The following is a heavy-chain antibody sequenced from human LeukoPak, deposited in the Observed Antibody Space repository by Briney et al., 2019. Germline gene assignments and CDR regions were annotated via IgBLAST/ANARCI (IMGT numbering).Heavy chain of an antibody. V-gene: IGHV3-21*01. CDR3: AELGITMIGGV. J-gene: IGHJ6*04. Sequence: NAGGSLRLSCAASGFIFSSYSMNRVRQAPGKGLEWVSSITSSGTYIYYADSVKGRFTISRDNAKNSLYLQMNSLRPEDTAVYYCAELGITMIGGVWGKGTTVTISS. D-gene: IGHD3-10*02. CDR2: ITSSGTYI. CDR1: GFIFSSYS.